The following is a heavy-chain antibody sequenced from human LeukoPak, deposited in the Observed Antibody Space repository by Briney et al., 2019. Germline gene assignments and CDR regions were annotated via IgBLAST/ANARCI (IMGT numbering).Heavy chain of an antibody. V-gene: IGHV4-4*02. D-gene: IGHD1-26*01. J-gene: IGHJ4*02. CDR1: GGSISSYNG. Sequence: SETLSLTCTVSGGSISSYNGWSWVRQPPGKGLEWIGEIYHSGSTNYNPSLKSRVTISVDKSQNQFSLTLSSVTAADTAVYYCAKEWEPGYFDYWGQGTLVTVSS. CDR3: AKEWEPGYFDY. CDR2: IYHSGST.